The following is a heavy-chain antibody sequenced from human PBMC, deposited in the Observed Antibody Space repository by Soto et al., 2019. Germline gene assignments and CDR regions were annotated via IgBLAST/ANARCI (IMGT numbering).Heavy chain of an antibody. CDR1: GFTFSSYA. Sequence: EVQLLESGGGLVQPGGSLRLSCAASGFTFSSYAMSWVRQAPGKGLEWVSAISGSGGSTYYADSVKGRFTISRDNSKNTLYLQMNSLRAEDTAVYYCAKGTYYYDSSGYYRGTPTHWYFDLWGRGTLVTVSS. D-gene: IGHD3-22*01. V-gene: IGHV3-23*01. CDR2: ISGSGGST. J-gene: IGHJ2*01. CDR3: AKGTYYYDSSGYYRGTPTHWYFDL.